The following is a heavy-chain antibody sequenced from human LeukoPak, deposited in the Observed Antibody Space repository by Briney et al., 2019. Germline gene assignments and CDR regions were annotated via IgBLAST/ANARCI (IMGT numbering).Heavy chain of an antibody. Sequence: ASVNISCKASGYTFSGYYIHWVRQAPGQGLEWMGWINPNSGGTDYAQKFQGRVTVTRDTSISTAYMDLSRLRSDDTAVYYCARDARADYDSSGSIDYWGQGTLVTVSS. J-gene: IGHJ4*02. D-gene: IGHD3-22*01. CDR2: INPNSGGT. CDR3: ARDARADYDSSGSIDY. CDR1: GYTFSGYY. V-gene: IGHV1-2*02.